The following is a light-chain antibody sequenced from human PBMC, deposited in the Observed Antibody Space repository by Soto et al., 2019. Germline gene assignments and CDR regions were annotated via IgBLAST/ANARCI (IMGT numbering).Light chain of an antibody. V-gene: IGLV1-40*01. J-gene: IGLJ1*01. Sequence: QSVLTQPPSVSEAPGQRVTISCTGSSSNIGAGYDVHWYQQLPGTGPKLLINGNNNRPSGVPDRFSGSKSGTSASLAITGLQTEDEADYYCQSYDSSLSGYVFGTGTQLTVL. CDR2: GNN. CDR1: SSNIGAGYD. CDR3: QSYDSSLSGYV.